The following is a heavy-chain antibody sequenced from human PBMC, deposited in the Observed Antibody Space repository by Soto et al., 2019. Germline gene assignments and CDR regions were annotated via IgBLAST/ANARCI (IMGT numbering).Heavy chain of an antibody. CDR3: ARALPRQQLPLPLNP. CDR2: ISSSSSYI. D-gene: IGHD6-13*01. J-gene: IGHJ5*02. Sequence: PGGSLRLSCAASGFTFSSYSMNWVRQAPGKGLEWVSSISSSSSYIYYADSVKGRFTISRDNAKNSLYLQMNSLRAEDTAVYYCARALPRQQLPLPLNPWGQGTLVTVSS. V-gene: IGHV3-21*01. CDR1: GFTFSSYS.